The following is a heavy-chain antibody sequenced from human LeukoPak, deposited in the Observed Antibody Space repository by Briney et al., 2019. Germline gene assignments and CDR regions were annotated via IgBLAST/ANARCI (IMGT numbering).Heavy chain of an antibody. D-gene: IGHD5-18*01. Sequence: SVKVSCKASGGTFSSYAISWVRQAPGQGLEWMGGIIPIFGTANYAQKFQGRVTITADESTSTAYMELSSLRSEDTAVYYCARGGYSYGLPLGYWGHGTLVTVSS. V-gene: IGHV1-69*13. CDR1: GGTFSSYA. CDR3: ARGGYSYGLPLGY. J-gene: IGHJ4*01. CDR2: IIPIFGTA.